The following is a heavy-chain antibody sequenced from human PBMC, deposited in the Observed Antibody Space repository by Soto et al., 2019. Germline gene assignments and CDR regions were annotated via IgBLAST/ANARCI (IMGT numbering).Heavy chain of an antibody. CDR2: IIPILGIA. V-gene: IGHV1-69*02. D-gene: IGHD2-2*01. CDR1: GGTFSSYT. J-gene: IGHJ4*02. CDR3: ASQGYCSSTSCYSFAY. Sequence: QVQLVQSGAEVKKPGSSVKVSCKASGGTFSSYTISWVRQAPGQGLEWMGRIIPILGIANYAQKFQGRVTITTDKSTSTAYMELSSLRSEDTAVYYCASQGYCSSTSCYSFAYWGQGTLVTVSS.